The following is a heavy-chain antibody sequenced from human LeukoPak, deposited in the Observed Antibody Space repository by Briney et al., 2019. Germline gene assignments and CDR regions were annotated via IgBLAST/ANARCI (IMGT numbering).Heavy chain of an antibody. J-gene: IGHJ3*02. CDR3: ARVRDGSRPIGNAFDI. V-gene: IGHV3-33*01. Sequence: PGRSLRLSCAASGFTFSNYGMHWVRQAPGKGLEWVAVIWYDGSNKYYADSVKGRFTISRDNSKNTLYLQMRSLRAEDTAVYYCARVRDGSRPIGNAFDIWGQGTMVIVSS. CDR2: IWYDGSNK. CDR1: GFTFSNYG. D-gene: IGHD1-26*01.